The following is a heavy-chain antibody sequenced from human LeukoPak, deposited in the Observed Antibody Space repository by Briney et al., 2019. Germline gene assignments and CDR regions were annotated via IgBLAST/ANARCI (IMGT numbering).Heavy chain of an antibody. CDR3: ARGGEQLASYYYYYYMDV. J-gene: IGHJ6*03. D-gene: IGHD6-6*01. V-gene: IGHV4-34*01. CDR1: GGSFSGYY. Sequence: SETLSLTCAVYGGSFSGYYWSWIPNPPGKGLEWMGEINHSGSTNYNPSLKSRVTISVDTSKNQFSLKLSSVTAADTAVYYCARGGEQLASYYYYYYMDVWGKGTTVTVSS. CDR2: INHSGST.